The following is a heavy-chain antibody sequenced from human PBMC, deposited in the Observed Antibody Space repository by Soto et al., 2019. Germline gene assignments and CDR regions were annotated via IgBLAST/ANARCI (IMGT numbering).Heavy chain of an antibody. Sequence: GASVKVSCKASGGTFSSYAISWVRQAPGQGLVWMGGIIPIFGTANYAQKFQGRVTITADESTSTAYMELSSLRSEDTAVYYCARASPPAIAAAGAFFDYWGQGTLVTVSS. J-gene: IGHJ4*02. CDR2: IIPIFGTA. CDR3: ARASPPAIAAAGAFFDY. V-gene: IGHV1-69*13. CDR1: GGTFSSYA. D-gene: IGHD6-13*01.